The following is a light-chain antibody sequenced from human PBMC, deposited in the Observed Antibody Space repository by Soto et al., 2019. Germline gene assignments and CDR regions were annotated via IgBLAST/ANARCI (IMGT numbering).Light chain of an antibody. CDR1: QTISSW. CDR2: GAS. V-gene: IGKV3-20*01. CDR3: QQYGQLPGP. Sequence: GERVTKTCRASQTISSWLAWYQQKPGQAPRLLIYGASSRATGIPDRFSGSGSGTDFTLGIRTLDPEDSPVHYCQQYGQLPGPVGRGTKVDIK. J-gene: IGKJ1*01.